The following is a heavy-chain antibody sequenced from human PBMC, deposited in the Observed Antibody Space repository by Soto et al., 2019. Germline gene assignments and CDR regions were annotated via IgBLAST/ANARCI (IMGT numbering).Heavy chain of an antibody. CDR1: GGTFSSYA. V-gene: IGHV1-69*13. CDR3: ARFVGGSSGYYYYAFDI. D-gene: IGHD3-22*01. J-gene: IGHJ3*02. Sequence: SVKVSCKASGGTFSSYAISWVRQAPGQGLEWMGGIIPIFGTANYAQKFQGRVTITADESTSTAYMELSSLRSEDTAVYYCARFVGGSSGYYYYAFDIWGQGTMVTVSS. CDR2: IIPIFGTA.